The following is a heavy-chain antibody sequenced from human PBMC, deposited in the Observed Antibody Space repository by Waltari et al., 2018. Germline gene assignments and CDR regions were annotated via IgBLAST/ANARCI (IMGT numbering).Heavy chain of an antibody. CDR3: ARLWWVRLQSGGAFDI. CDR2: IYHSGST. V-gene: IGHV4-38-2*01. D-gene: IGHD6-25*01. Sequence: QVQLQESGPGLVKPSETLSLTCAVSGYSISSGYYWGWIRPPPGKGLEWIGSIYHSGSTYYNPSLKSRVTISVDTSKNQFSLKLSSVTAADTAVYYCARLWWVRLQSGGAFDIWGQGTMVTVSS. J-gene: IGHJ3*02. CDR1: GYSISSGYY.